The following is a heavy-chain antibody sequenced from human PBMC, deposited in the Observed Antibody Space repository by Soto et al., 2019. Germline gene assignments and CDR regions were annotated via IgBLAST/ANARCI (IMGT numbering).Heavy chain of an antibody. D-gene: IGHD3-22*01. V-gene: IGHV3-30*18. Sequence: RGGSRSLSRAAPVVACGSDGIEWLRHARVGRLEWVAVISYDGSNKYYADSVKGRFTISRDNSKNTLYLQMNSLRAEDTAVYYCAKDHYYDSSGYLGSLGYWGQGTLVTVSS. CDR1: VVACGSDG. J-gene: IGHJ4*02. CDR2: ISYDGSNK. CDR3: AKDHYYDSSGYLGSLGY.